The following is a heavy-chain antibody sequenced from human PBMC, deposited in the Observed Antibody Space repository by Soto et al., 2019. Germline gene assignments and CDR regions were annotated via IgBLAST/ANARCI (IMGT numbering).Heavy chain of an antibody. CDR2: ISGTSSYI. CDR1: GFTFSGDT. J-gene: IGHJ3*02. D-gene: IGHD4-17*01. Sequence: LRLSCAASGFTFSGDTMNWVRQAPGKGLEWVSSISGTSSYIYYADSVKGRFTISRDNAKNSLYLQMNSLRAEDTALYYCARDALDYGDYDYAFDIWGQGTMVTVSS. V-gene: IGHV3-21*01. CDR3: ARDALDYGDYDYAFDI.